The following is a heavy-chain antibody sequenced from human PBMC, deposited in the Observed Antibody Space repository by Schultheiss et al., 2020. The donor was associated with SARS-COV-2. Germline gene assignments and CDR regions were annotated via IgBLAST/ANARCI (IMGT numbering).Heavy chain of an antibody. CDR1: GYSISSGYY. J-gene: IGHJ4*02. Sequence: SQTLSLTCAVSGYSISSGYYWGWIRQPAGKGLEWIGRIYTSGSTNYNPSLKSRVTMSVDTSKNQFSLKLSSVTAADTAVYYCARNRRMAADYWGQGTLVTVSS. CDR3: ARNRRMAADY. D-gene: IGHD5-24*01. CDR2: IYTSGST. V-gene: IGHV4-61*02.